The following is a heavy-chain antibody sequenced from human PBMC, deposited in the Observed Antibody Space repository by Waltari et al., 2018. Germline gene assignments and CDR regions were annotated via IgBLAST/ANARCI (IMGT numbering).Heavy chain of an antibody. CDR3: AKIGVSGHWYFDL. CDR2: ISTSVDLT. J-gene: IGHJ2*01. D-gene: IGHD6-19*01. Sequence: EVQLLESGGGLVQPGGSLRLSCAAAGLTFSQSPMSWVRQTPGKGLQWVSSISTSVDLTYYADSVRGRFTVSRDNSKNTLYLQMNSLRAEDTATYYCAKIGVSGHWYFDLWGRGTLVTVSS. V-gene: IGHV3-23*01. CDR1: GLTFSQSP.